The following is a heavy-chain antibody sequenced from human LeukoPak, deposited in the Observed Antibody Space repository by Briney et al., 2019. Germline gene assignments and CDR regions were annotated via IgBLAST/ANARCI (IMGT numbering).Heavy chain of an antibody. CDR2: IWYDGSNK. CDR3: AKDGRYCSGTSCYTSH. D-gene: IGHD2-2*02. CDR1: GFTFSNYG. Sequence: GGSLRLSCAASGFTFSNYGMHWVRQAPGKGLEWVAVIWYDGSNKYYGDSVKGRFTISRDNSKNTLYLQMNNLRAEDTALYYCAKDGRYCSGTSCYTSHWGQGTLVTVSS. V-gene: IGHV3-33*06. J-gene: IGHJ4*02.